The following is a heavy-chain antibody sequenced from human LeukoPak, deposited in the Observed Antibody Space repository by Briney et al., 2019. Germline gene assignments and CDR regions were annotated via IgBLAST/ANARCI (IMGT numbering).Heavy chain of an antibody. J-gene: IGHJ5*02. Sequence: SETLSLTCTVSGGSISSSNYYWGWIRQPPGKGLEWLASIYYSGSTYYNPSLKSRVAISVDTSKNQFSLKLTSVTAADTAVYYCARRGSGLNWFDPWGQGTLVTVSS. CDR1: GGSISSSNYY. D-gene: IGHD6-19*01. CDR3: ARRGSGLNWFDP. CDR2: IYYSGST. V-gene: IGHV4-39*07.